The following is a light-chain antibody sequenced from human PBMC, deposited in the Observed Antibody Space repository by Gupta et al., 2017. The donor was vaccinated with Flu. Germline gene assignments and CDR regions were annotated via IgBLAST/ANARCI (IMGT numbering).Light chain of an antibody. Sequence: QYALTQPRSVSGSPGQSVTISCTGTSSDVGGYNYVSWYQQHPGKAPKLMMYDVSKRPSGVPDRFSGSKSGNTASLTISGLQAEDEADYYCCSYAGSYTFWVFGGGTKLTVL. J-gene: IGLJ3*02. CDR3: CSYAGSYTFWV. CDR1: SSDVGGYNY. V-gene: IGLV2-11*01. CDR2: DVS.